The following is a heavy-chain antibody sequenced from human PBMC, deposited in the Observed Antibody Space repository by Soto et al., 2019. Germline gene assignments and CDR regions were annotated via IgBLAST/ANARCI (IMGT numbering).Heavy chain of an antibody. J-gene: IGHJ4*02. CDR1: GFTFSSYA. CDR2: ISGSGGST. V-gene: IGHV3-23*01. Sequence: EEQLLESGGGLLQPGGSLRLSCAASGFTFSSYAMSWVRQAPGKGLEWVSTISGSGGSTYYADSLKGRFTISRDNSKNTLFLQMSSQRAEDTAVYYCAKEAVSGWYYFDYWGPGTLVTVSS. D-gene: IGHD6-19*01. CDR3: AKEAVSGWYYFDY.